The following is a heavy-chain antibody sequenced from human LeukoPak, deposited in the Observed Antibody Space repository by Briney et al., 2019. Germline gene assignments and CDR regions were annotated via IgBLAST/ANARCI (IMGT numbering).Heavy chain of an antibody. Sequence: ASVKVSCKVSGYTLTELSMHWVRQAPGKGLEWMGGFDPEDGETIYAQKFQGRVTMTEDTSTDTAYMELSSLRSEDTAVYYCATRDIVVVVAANWYWXXXXLVTVSS. J-gene: IGHJ4*01. V-gene: IGHV1-24*01. CDR2: FDPEDGET. CDR1: GYTLTELS. CDR3: ATRDIVVVVAANWY. D-gene: IGHD2-15*01.